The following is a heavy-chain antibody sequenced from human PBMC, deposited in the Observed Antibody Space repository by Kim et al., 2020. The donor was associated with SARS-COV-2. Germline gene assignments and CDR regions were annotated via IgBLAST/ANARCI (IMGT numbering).Heavy chain of an antibody. CDR3: AKRVVVGGWYY. J-gene: IGHJ4*02. V-gene: IGHV3-30*18. CDR2: ISYDGSNK. Sequence: GGSLRLSCAASGFTFSSYGMHWVRQAPGKGLEWVAVISYDGSNKYYADSVKGRFTISRDTYKNTLYMQMNSLRAEYTAVYYCAKRVVVGGWYYWGQGTLVTVSS. D-gene: IGHD2-21*01. CDR1: GFTFSSYG.